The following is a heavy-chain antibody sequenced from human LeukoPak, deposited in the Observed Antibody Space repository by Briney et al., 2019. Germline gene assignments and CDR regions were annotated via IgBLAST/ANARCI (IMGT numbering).Heavy chain of an antibody. CDR1: GGTFSSYA. CDR2: IIPIFGTA. D-gene: IGHD3-10*01. Sequence: GASVKVSCKASGGTFSSYAISWVRQAPGQGLEWMGGIIPIFGTANYAQKFQGRATITADKSTSTAYMELSSLRSEDTAVYYCASARGPTYYYYYYMDVWGKGTTVTVSS. CDR3: ASARGPTYYYYYYMDV. V-gene: IGHV1-69*06. J-gene: IGHJ6*03.